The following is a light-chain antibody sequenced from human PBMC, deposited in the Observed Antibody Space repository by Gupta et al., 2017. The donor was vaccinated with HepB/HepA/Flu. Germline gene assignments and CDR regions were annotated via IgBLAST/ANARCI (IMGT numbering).Light chain of an antibody. V-gene: IGKV3-15*01. CDR1: QSVSSN. CDR2: GAS. Sequence: IVMTQSPATLSVSPGERATLSCRASQSVSSNLAWYQQRPGQSPRLLIYGASNSATGSPARFSGSGSVREFTLTTSSLQSEDFAGYYGQQDNSWWTFGQGTKVEIK. CDR3: QQDNSWWT. J-gene: IGKJ1*01.